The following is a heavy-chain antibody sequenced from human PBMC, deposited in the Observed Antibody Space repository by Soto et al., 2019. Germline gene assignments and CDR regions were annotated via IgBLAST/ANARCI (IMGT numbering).Heavy chain of an antibody. D-gene: IGHD5-18*01. CDR2: INAGNGNT. J-gene: IGHJ5*02. CDR1: GYTFTSYA. CDR3: ARDLAGYNYELSGWFDP. Sequence: QVQLVQSGAEVKKPGASVKVSCKASGYTFTSYAMHWVRQAPGQRLEWMGWINAGNGNTKYSQKFQGRVTITRDTSASTAYMELSSLRSEDTAVYYCARDLAGYNYELSGWFDPWGQGTLVTVSS. V-gene: IGHV1-3*01.